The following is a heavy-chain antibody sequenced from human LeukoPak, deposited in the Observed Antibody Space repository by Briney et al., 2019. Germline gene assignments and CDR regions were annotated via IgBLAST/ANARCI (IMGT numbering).Heavy chain of an antibody. Sequence: GGSLRLSCAASGVTFSNYAMHWVRQAPGKGLELVAVISYDGSNKYYADSVKGRFTISRDNSKNTLYLQMNSLRAEDTAVYYCANSGVASSGWYGLCYWGQGTLVTVSS. V-gene: IGHV3-30*04. CDR2: ISYDGSNK. CDR1: GVTFSNYA. D-gene: IGHD6-19*01. CDR3: ANSGVASSGWYGLCY. J-gene: IGHJ4*02.